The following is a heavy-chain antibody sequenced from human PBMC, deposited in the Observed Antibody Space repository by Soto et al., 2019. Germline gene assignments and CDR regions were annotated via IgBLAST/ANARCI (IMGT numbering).Heavy chain of an antibody. D-gene: IGHD6-25*01. CDR1: GFIFSSYW. J-gene: IGHJ4*02. CDR2: INQDGREK. CDR3: ARDGEAAGLYLDY. V-gene: IGHV3-7*01. Sequence: PGGSLRLSCAASGFIFSSYWMNWVRQAPGKGLEWVASINQDGREKYYVDSVKGRFTISRDNAKNSLYLQVNSLRAEDTAVYYCARDGEAAGLYLDYWGQGTLVTVSS.